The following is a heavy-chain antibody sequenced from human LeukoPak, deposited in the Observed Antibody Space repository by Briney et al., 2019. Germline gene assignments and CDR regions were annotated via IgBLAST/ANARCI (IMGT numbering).Heavy chain of an antibody. CDR2: INHSGST. V-gene: IGHV4-34*01. J-gene: IGHJ6*02. CDR1: GGSFCGYY. Sequence: PSETLSLTCAVYGGSFCGYYWSWIRQPPGKGLEWIGEINHSGSTNYNPSLKSRVTISVDTSKNQFSLKLSSVTAADTAVYYCARVGAGYSYGYSRNYGMDVWGQGTTVTVSS. CDR3: ARVGAGYSYGYSRNYGMDV. D-gene: IGHD5-18*01.